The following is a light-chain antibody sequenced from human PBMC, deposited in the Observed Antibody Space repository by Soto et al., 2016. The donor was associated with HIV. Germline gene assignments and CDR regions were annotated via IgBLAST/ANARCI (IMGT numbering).Light chain of an antibody. J-gene: IGKJ2*01. Sequence: AIRMTQSPSSLSASTGDRVTITCRASQGISSYLAWYQQKPGKAPKLLIYAASTLQSGVPSRFSGSGSGTDFTLTISCLQSEDFATYYCQQYYSYPHTFGLGDQAGDQT. CDR3: QQYYSYPHT. V-gene: IGKV1-8*01. CDR1: QGISSY. CDR2: AAS.